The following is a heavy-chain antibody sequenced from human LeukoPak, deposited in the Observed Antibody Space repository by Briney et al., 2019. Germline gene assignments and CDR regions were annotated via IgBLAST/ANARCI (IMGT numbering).Heavy chain of an antibody. CDR2: LYVDGTT. D-gene: IGHD6-19*01. J-gene: IGHJ1*01. V-gene: IGHV3-53*01. CDR1: GFIVSTNY. CDR3: ARVAVGGTAYFDH. Sequence: PGGSLRLSCDASGFIVSTNYMTWVCQAPGKGLEWVAMLYVDGTTYYADSLEGRFITSRDNSKNTLHLQMNSLRAEDTAVYYCARVAVGGTAYFDHWGQGTLVTVSS.